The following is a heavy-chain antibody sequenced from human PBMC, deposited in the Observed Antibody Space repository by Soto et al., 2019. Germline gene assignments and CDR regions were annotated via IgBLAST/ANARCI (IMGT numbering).Heavy chain of an antibody. CDR1: GGSISSYY. D-gene: IGHD2-2*01. Sequence: QVQLQESGPGLVKPSETLSLTCTVSGGSISSYYWSWIRQPPGTGLEWIGYIFYSGSTNNNPSLNRRVNISVDTSKNQFSLQMSSVTAEDTAVYSCARRYTSRLDFWGQGTLVTVSS. J-gene: IGHJ4*02. V-gene: IGHV4-59*08. CDR3: ARRYTSRLDF. CDR2: IFYSGST.